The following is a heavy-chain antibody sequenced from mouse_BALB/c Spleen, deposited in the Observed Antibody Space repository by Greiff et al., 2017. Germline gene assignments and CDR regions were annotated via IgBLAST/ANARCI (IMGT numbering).Heavy chain of an antibody. CDR1: GFTFTDYY. J-gene: IGHJ3*01. Sequence: DVMLVESGGGLVQPGGSLRLSCATSGFTFTDYYMSWVRQPPGKALEWLGFIRNKANGYTTEYSASVKGRFTISRDNSQSILYLQMNTLRAEDSATYYCARARYDGAWLAYWGQGTLVTVSA. CDR3: ARARYDGAWLAY. CDR2: IRNKANGYTT. V-gene: IGHV7-3*02. D-gene: IGHD2-12*01.